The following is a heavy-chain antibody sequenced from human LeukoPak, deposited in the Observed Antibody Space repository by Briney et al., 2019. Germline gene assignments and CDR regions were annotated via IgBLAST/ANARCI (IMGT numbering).Heavy chain of an antibody. V-gene: IGHV3-23*01. CDR3: AKESPYYSDRDYYFDY. D-gene: IGHD3-22*01. CDR2: ISSSTGGRT. CDR1: GFTFSSNA. Sequence: GGSRRLSCAASGFTFSSNAMSWVRQAPGKGLEWVSAISSSTGGRTYYADSVKGRFSISRDDFRNTVYLQMNSLRAEDTAVYYCAKESPYYSDRDYYFDYWGQGTLVTVSS. J-gene: IGHJ4*02.